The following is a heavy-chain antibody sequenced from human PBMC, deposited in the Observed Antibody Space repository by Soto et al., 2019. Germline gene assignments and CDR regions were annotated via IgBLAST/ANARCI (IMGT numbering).Heavy chain of an antibody. V-gene: IGHV3-33*01. J-gene: IGHJ4*02. CDR1: GFTFSSYA. Sequence: QVQLVESGGGVVQPGGSLRLSCAASGFTFSSYAMHWVRQAPGKGLEWMAVIWYDGSRKHYADSLKGRFTISRDNPKNTLYLEITSLRVEDTAVYYFATGIHYYESHGYAPGAYWGQGTLVSVSS. D-gene: IGHD3-22*01. CDR3: ATGIHYYESHGYAPGAY. CDR2: IWYDGSRK.